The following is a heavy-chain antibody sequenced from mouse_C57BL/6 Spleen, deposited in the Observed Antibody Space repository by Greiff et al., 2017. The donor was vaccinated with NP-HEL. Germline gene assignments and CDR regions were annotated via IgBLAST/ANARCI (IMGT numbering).Heavy chain of an antibody. V-gene: IGHV1-82*01. Sequence: QVQLQQSGPELVKPGASVKISCKASGYAFSSSWMNWVKQRPGKGLEWIGRIYPGDGDTNYNGKFKGKATLTADKSSSTAYMQLSSLTSEDSAVYFCARSETAQVFDYWGQGTTLTVSS. J-gene: IGHJ2*01. CDR1: GYAFSSSW. D-gene: IGHD3-2*02. CDR3: ARSETAQVFDY. CDR2: IYPGDGDT.